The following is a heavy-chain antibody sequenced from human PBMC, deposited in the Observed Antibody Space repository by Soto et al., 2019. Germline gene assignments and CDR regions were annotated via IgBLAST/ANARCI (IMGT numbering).Heavy chain of an antibody. V-gene: IGHV3-9*01. Sequence: GGSLRLSCAASGFTFHDYAMHWVRQAPGKGLEWVSGITWNSNNLGYADSVKGRFTISRDNAKKSLYLQMDSLRAEDTALYYCEKDNRDDSGWTPTFDSWGQGTLVTVSS. CDR2: ITWNSNNL. D-gene: IGHD6-19*01. CDR3: EKDNRDDSGWTPTFDS. J-gene: IGHJ4*02. CDR1: GFTFHDYA.